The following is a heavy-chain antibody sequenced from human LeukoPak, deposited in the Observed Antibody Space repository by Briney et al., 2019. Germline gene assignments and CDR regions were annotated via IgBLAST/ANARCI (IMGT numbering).Heavy chain of an antibody. CDR1: GDSVSSNSVT. J-gene: IGHJ5*02. CDR2: TYYRSTWYN. CDR3: ARRLTQYDCFDP. V-gene: IGHV6-1*01. Sequence: QTLSLTCTISGDSVSSNSVTWNWIRQSPSRGLEWLGRTYYRSTWYNDYAVSVRGRITVNPDTSKNQFSLHLNSVTPEDTAVYYCARRLTQYDCFDPWGQGILVTVSS. D-gene: IGHD2-2*01.